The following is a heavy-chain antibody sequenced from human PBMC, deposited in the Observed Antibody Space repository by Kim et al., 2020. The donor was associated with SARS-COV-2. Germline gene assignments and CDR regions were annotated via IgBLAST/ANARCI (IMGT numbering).Heavy chain of an antibody. CDR2: IKQDGREQ. D-gene: IGHD2-8*02. J-gene: IGHJ4*02. CDR3: ARSVVGYCTGGACSLGY. CDR1: GFTFSNYW. V-gene: IGHV3-7*03. Sequence: GGSLRLSCTASGFTFSNYWMTWVRQAPGKGLEWVANIKQDGREQYYVDSAKVRFTISRDNAKNSLYLQMNSLGAEDTAVYYCARSVVGYCTGGACSLGYWGQGTLVTVSS.